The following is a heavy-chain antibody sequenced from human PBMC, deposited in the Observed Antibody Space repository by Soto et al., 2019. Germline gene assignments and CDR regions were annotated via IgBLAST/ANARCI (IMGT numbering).Heavy chain of an antibody. Sequence: GGSLILSCAASGFTFSSYAMHWVRQAPGKGLEWVAVISYDGSNKYYADSVKGRFTISRDNSKNTLYLQMNSLRAEDTAVYYCARDLTVTKCFDYWGQGTLVTVSS. D-gene: IGHD4-17*01. CDR1: GFTFSSYA. CDR2: ISYDGSNK. CDR3: ARDLTVTKCFDY. J-gene: IGHJ4*02. V-gene: IGHV3-30-3*01.